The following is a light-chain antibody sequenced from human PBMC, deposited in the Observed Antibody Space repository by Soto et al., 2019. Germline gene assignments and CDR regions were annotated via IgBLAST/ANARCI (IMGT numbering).Light chain of an antibody. V-gene: IGKV1-17*01. CDR2: VAS. CDR3: LQHNHSPWK. CDR1: QGIRDD. Sequence: VPMTHSSYTRSASVGNGVTTICRASQGIRDDLAWYQQKPGKAPKRLIYVASSLQSGVPSRFSGSGSGTEFTLTISSLQPEDFATYFCLQHNHSPWKFGQGTKVENK. J-gene: IGKJ1*01.